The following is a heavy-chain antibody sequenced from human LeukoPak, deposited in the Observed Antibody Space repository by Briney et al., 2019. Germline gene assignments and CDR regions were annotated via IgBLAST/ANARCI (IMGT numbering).Heavy chain of an antibody. CDR3: ARLVNYGYSDY. J-gene: IGHJ4*02. D-gene: IGHD3-22*01. CDR2: IHYDGRT. CDR1: GGSTSGRY. V-gene: IGHV4-59*11. Sequence: SETLSLTCTVSGGSTSGRYWTWIRQPPGKGLEWIGYIHYDGRTNYNPSFKSRVIISLDTSINQFSLNLKSVTAADTAAYYCARLVNYGYSDYWGQGTLVTVSS.